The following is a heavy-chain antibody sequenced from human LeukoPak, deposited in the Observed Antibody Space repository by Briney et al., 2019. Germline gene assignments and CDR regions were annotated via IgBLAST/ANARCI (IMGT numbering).Heavy chain of an antibody. D-gene: IGHD5-12*01. J-gene: IGHJ3*02. CDR2: ISSSSTYI. Sequence: PGGSLRLSCAASGFSFSSYSLNWVRQAPGKGLEWVSSISSSSTYIYYADSVKGRFTISSDSAKNSLYLQMNSLRAGDTAVYYCARDDYNSGYDETFDIWGQGTMVTVSS. CDR1: GFSFSSYS. V-gene: IGHV3-21*01. CDR3: ARDDYNSGYDETFDI.